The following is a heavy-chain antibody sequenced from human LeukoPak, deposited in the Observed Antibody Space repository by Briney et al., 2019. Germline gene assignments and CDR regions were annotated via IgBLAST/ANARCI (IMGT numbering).Heavy chain of an antibody. V-gene: IGHV3-66*04. J-gene: IGHJ4*02. CDR3: AKLGCTGTFCYANY. Sequence: GGSLRLSWAASGFSVSSNYMSWVRQDPGKGLEWVSFIHSGGTYYAESVKGRFTISRDNSKNTVYLQMNSLRAEDTALYYCAKLGCTGTFCYANYWGQGTLVTVSS. CDR1: GFSVSSNY. CDR2: IHSGGT. D-gene: IGHD2-2*01.